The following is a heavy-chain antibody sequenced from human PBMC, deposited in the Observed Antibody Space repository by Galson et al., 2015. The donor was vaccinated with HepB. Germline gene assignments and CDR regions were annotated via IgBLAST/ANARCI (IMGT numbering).Heavy chain of an antibody. J-gene: IGHJ6*03. CDR3: ARDREVGATNDYYYYMDV. V-gene: IGHV3-30*04. CDR2: ISYDGSNK. CDR1: GFTFSSYA. D-gene: IGHD1-26*01. Sequence: SLRLSCAASGFTFSSYAMHWVRQASGKGLEWEAVISYDGSNKYYADSVKGRFTISRDNSKNTLCLQMNSLRAEDTAVYYCARDREVGATNDYYYYMDVWGKGTTVTVSS.